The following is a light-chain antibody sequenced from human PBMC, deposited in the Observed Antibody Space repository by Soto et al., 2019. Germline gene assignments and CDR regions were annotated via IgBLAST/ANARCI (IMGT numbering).Light chain of an antibody. J-gene: IGLJ3*02. CDR2: DND. Sequence: QSVQTQPPSVSAAPGQKVTVSCSGSRSNVGNNYVSWYQHLPGTAPKLLIYDNDKRPSGIPDRFSASKSGTSATLGITGLQTGDEADYYCEAWDSSLSAGVFGGGTKVTVL. V-gene: IGLV1-51*01. CDR3: EAWDSSLSAGV. CDR1: RSNVGNNY.